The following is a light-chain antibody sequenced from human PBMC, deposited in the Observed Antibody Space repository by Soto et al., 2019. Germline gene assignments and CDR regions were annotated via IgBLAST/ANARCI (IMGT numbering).Light chain of an antibody. CDR2: GAS. J-gene: IGKJ1*01. CDR3: QQYGSSPPRT. Sequence: EIVLTQSPSTLSLSPGDRATLSCRASQSVSRSLTWYQQKPGQAPRLLIYGASTRATDVPDRFSGSGSGADFTLSISRLEPEDFAVYYCQQYGSSPPRTFGQGTKVDIK. CDR1: QSVSRS. V-gene: IGKV3-20*01.